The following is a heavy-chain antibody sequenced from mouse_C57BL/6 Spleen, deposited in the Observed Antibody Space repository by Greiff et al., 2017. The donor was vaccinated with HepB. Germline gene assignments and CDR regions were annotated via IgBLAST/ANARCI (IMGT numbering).Heavy chain of an antibody. J-gene: IGHJ2*01. D-gene: IGHD2-4*01. CDR2: INPSNGGT. CDR3: ARKGDYDADDY. V-gene: IGHV1-53*01. Sequence: QVHVKQPGTELVKPGASVKLSCKASGYTFTSYWMHWVKQRPGQGLEWIGNINPSNGGTNYNEKFKSKATLTVDKSSSTAYMQLSSLTSEDSAVYYCARKGDYDADDYWGQGTTLTVSS. CDR1: GYTFTSYW.